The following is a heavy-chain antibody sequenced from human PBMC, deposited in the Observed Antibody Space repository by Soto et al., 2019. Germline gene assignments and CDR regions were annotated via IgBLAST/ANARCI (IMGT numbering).Heavy chain of an antibody. Sequence: PGGSLRLSCIASGFTFGKYYMSWVGQAPGKGLEWVANIKEDGSEKYYVDSVRGRFTFSRDNAKNSLYLQMNSLRTEDTAVYYCSSSASTYSGYDAFDIWGQGTMVTVSS. CDR3: SSSASTYSGYDAFDI. D-gene: IGHD5-12*01. V-gene: IGHV3-7*01. CDR1: GFTFGKYY. CDR2: IKEDGSEK. J-gene: IGHJ3*02.